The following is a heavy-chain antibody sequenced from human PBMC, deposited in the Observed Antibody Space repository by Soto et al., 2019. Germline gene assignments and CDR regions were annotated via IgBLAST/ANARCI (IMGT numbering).Heavy chain of an antibody. V-gene: IGHV4-39*01. D-gene: IGHD3-16*01. Sequence: QLQVHESGPGLVRPSETLSLTCTVSGGAVTSNTYYWAWIRQPPGKKLEVIGTLYNGVNTYYNPSFRSRATISADPSKTQFSLRLNSVTAADTAVYYCVRTIPDYQLYVFETWGQGTWVTVSS. CDR3: VRTIPDYQLYVFET. CDR2: LYNGVNT. J-gene: IGHJ3*02. CDR1: GGAVTSNTYY.